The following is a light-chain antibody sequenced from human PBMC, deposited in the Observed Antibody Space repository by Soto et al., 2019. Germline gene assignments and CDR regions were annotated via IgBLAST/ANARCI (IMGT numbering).Light chain of an antibody. V-gene: IGKV3-20*01. Sequence: EIVLTQSPGTLSLSPGERATVSCRASQSISSSYLAWYQKKPGQAPRLLIYGASSRATGIPDRFSGSGSGTDFTLTISRLEPEDFAVYYCQQYGNSPSFGPGTKVDI. CDR3: QQYGNSPS. CDR1: QSISSSY. CDR2: GAS. J-gene: IGKJ3*01.